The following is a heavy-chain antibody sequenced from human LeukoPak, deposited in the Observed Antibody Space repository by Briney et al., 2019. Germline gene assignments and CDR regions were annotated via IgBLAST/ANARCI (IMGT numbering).Heavy chain of an antibody. V-gene: IGHV1-46*01. J-gene: IGHJ5*02. D-gene: IGHD5-24*01. CDR2: ISPTGGST. CDR3: ARDNSVRDEAWWFNP. Sequence: ASVKVSCKASGYIFTSNYMHWVRQAPGQGPEWMGVISPTGGSTTYAQKFQGRVTLTRDMSTSTDYLELSSLRSGDTAVYYCARDNSVRDEAWWFNPWGQGTLVTVAS. CDR1: GYIFTSNY.